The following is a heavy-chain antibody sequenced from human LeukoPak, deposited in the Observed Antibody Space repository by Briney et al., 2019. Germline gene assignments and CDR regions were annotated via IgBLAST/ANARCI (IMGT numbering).Heavy chain of an antibody. D-gene: IGHD4-11*01. CDR2: ITGSGDST. CDR3: ADSNYWYPVDY. CDR1: GFTFSSYA. Sequence: GGSLRLSCAASGFTFSSYAMRWVRQAPGKGLEWVSAITGSGDSTYYADSVKGRFTISRDNSKNTLYLQMNSRRAETRAVYYCADSNYWYPVDYWGQGTLVTVSS. V-gene: IGHV3-23*01. J-gene: IGHJ4*02.